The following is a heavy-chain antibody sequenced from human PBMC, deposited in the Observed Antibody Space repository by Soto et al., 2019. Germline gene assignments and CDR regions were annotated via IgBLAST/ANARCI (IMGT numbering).Heavy chain of an antibody. CDR2: ISGSGRNT. D-gene: IGHD2-2*01. CDR1: GFTFSNYA. J-gene: IGHJ6*02. V-gene: IGHV3-23*01. CDR3: EKPYHGPSWMDV. Sequence: PGWSLRLSCAASGFTFSNYAVTWVRQAPGKGLEWVSAISGSGRNTYYADSVKGRFTISRDNSKNTLYLQMNSLRAEDTAIYYCEKPYHGPSWMDVWGQGTTVTVS.